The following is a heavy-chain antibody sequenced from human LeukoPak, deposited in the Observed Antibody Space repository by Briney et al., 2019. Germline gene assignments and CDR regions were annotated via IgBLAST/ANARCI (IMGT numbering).Heavy chain of an antibody. J-gene: IGHJ3*02. Sequence: SETLSLTCTVSGGSISSSSYYWGWIRQPPGKGLEWIGSIYYSGSTYYNPSLKSRVTISVDTSKNQFSLKLSSVTAADTAVYYCARRSGWPHDAFDIWGQGTMVTVSS. CDR2: IYYSGST. CDR3: ARRSGWPHDAFDI. CDR1: GGSISSSSYY. V-gene: IGHV4-39*01. D-gene: IGHD6-19*01.